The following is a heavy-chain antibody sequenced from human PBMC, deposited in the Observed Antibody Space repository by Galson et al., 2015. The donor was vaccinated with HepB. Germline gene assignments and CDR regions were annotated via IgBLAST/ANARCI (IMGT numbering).Heavy chain of an antibody. J-gene: IGHJ4*02. CDR1: GYSFNNYW. CDR3: ARRGKLAPLDY. CDR2: IYPRDSDA. Sequence: QSGAEVKKPGESLKISCKTSGYSFNNYWIGWVRQMPGKGLEWMGIIYPRDSDARYSPSFEGQVTISVDRSTTTAYVQWSSPQASDTAIYYCARRGKLAPLDYWGQGTLVTVSS. V-gene: IGHV5-51*01. D-gene: IGHD6-13*01.